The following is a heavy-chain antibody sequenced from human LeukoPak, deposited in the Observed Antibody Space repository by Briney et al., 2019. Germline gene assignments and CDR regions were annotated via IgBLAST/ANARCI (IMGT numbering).Heavy chain of an antibody. J-gene: IGHJ4*02. CDR3: ARSPSWGSDRVYFDY. Sequence: PGGSLRLFCAASGFTFSSYAMHWVRQAPGKGLEWVAVISYDGSNKYYADSVKGRFTISRDNSKNTLYLQMNSLRAEDTAVYYCARSPSWGSDRVYFDYWGQGTLVTVSS. D-gene: IGHD3-16*01. CDR1: GFTFSSYA. CDR2: ISYDGSNK. V-gene: IGHV3-30-3*01.